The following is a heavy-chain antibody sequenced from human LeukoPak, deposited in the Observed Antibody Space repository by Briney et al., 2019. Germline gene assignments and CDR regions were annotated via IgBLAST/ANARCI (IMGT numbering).Heavy chain of an antibody. CDR3: ASGGGATRSGYAFDM. Sequence: GGSLRLSCAASGFTFSSYWMSWVRQAPGKGREGVANIKQDGREKYYVDSVKGRFTISRDNAKNSLYLQMNSLRAEDTALYYCASGGGATRSGYAFDMWGQGTLVTVSS. D-gene: IGHD1-26*01. CDR1: GFTFSSYW. CDR2: IKQDGREK. J-gene: IGHJ3*02. V-gene: IGHV3-7*01.